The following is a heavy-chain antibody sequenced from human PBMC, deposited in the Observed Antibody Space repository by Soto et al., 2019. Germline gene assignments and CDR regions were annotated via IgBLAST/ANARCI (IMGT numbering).Heavy chain of an antibody. CDR2: ISSSSSYI. D-gene: IGHD2-2*01. CDR3: ARDLSPAVAKCYGMDL. V-gene: IGHV3-21*01. J-gene: IGHJ6*02. CDR1: GFTFRSYS. Sequence: LRLSCAASGFTFRSYSMNWVRQAPGKGLEWVSSISSSSSYIYYSDSVKGRFTISRDNAKNSLYLQMNSLRAEDTAVYYGARDLSPAVAKCYGMDLWGQGTTVTVS.